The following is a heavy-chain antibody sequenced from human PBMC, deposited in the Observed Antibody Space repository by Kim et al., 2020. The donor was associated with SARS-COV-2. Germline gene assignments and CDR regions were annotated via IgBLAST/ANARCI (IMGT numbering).Heavy chain of an antibody. Sequence: ASVKVSCKASGYTFTSYGISWVRQAPGQGLEWMGWISAYNGNTNYAQKLQGRVTMTTDTSTSTAYMELRSLRSDDTAVYYCARGDQLLWSLNFWSGYFLAYWGQGTLVTVSS. CDR1: GYTFTSYG. J-gene: IGHJ4*02. V-gene: IGHV1-18*04. CDR2: ISAYNGNT. D-gene: IGHD3-3*01. CDR3: ARGDQLLWSLNFWSGYFLAY.